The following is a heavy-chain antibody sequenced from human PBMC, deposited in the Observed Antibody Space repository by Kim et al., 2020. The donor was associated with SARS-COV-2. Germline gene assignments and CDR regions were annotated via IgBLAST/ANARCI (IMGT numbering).Heavy chain of an antibody. V-gene: IGHV3-74*01. J-gene: IGHJ5*02. CDR1: GFTFSSYW. D-gene: IGHD3-10*01. Sequence: GGSLRLSCAASGFTFSSYWMHWVRQAPGKGLVWVSRINSDGSSTSYADSVKGRFIISRDNAKNTLYLQMNSLRAEDTAVYYCARAEGPGAENWFDPWGQGTLVTVSS. CDR3: ARAEGPGAENWFDP. CDR2: INSDGSST.